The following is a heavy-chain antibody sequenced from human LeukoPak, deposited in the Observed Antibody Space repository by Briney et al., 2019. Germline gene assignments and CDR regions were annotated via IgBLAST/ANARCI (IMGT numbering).Heavy chain of an antibody. CDR3: ARMGRVIAVAPRDFDY. Sequence: GGSLRLSCAASGFTFSSYAMHWVRQAPGKGLEWVAVISYDGSNKYYADSVKGRFTISRDNSKNTLYLQMNSLRAEDTAVYYCARMGRVIAVAPRDFDYWGQGTLVTVSS. J-gene: IGHJ4*02. CDR1: GFTFSSYA. D-gene: IGHD6-19*01. CDR2: ISYDGSNK. V-gene: IGHV3-30-3*01.